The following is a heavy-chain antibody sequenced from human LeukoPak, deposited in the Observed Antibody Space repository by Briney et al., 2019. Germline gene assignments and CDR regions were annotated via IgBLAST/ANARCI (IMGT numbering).Heavy chain of an antibody. D-gene: IGHD5-12*01. J-gene: IGHJ4*02. CDR2: ISSSSSYI. CDR3: ARHHRGYDQLDY. V-gene: IGHV3-21*01. CDR1: GFTFSSYS. Sequence: GGSLRLSCAASGFTFSSYSMNWVRQAPGQGLEWVSSISSSSSYIYYADSVKGRFTISRDNAKNSLYLQMNSLRAEDTAVYYCARHHRGYDQLDYWGQGTLVTVSS.